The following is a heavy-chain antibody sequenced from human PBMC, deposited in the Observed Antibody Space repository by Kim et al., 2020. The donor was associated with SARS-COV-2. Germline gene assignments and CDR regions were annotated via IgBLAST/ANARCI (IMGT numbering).Heavy chain of an antibody. D-gene: IGHD3-9*01. CDR3: ARASLYDILTGYYFFDTARPLDS. CDR2: MNPNSGNT. Sequence: ASVKVSCKASGYTFTSYDINWVRQATGQGLEWMGWMNPNSGNTGYAQKFQGRVTMTRNTSISTAYMELSSLRSEDTAVYYCARASLYDILTGYYFFDTARPLDSWGQGTLVTVSS. J-gene: IGHJ4*02. V-gene: IGHV1-8*01. CDR1: GYTFTSYD.